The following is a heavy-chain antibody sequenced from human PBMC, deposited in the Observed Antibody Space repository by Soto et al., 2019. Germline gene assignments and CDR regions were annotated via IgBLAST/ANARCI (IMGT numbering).Heavy chain of an antibody. Sequence: ASVKVSCKASGYTFTSYYIHWVRQAPGQGLEWVAIINPSGGSTNYAQKFQGRITVTRDTSTSTVYMELSSLRSEDTAVYYCARNLAAADYWGQGTLVTV. CDR1: GYTFTSYY. CDR2: INPSGGST. V-gene: IGHV1-46*01. D-gene: IGHD6-13*01. J-gene: IGHJ4*02. CDR3: ARNLAAADY.